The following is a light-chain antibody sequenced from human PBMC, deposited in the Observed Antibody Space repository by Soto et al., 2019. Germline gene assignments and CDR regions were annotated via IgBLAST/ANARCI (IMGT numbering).Light chain of an antibody. CDR2: EVS. CDR3: SSYTSSSTGV. J-gene: IGLJ1*01. Sequence: QSALTQPASVSGSPGQSITISCTGTSSDVGGYNYVSWYQQHPGKAPKLMIYEVSNRPSGVSNRFSGSKSGNTASLTISGLQAEDEADYYCSSYTSSSTGVFGTGTKVTFL. CDR1: SSDVGGYNY. V-gene: IGLV2-14*01.